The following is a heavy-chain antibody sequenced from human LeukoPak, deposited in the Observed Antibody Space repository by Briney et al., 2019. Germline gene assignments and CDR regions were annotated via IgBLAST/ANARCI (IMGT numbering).Heavy chain of an antibody. CDR2: IYYLGNT. CDR1: GGSIISSSYY. J-gene: IGHJ6*03. CDR3: ARDRFDDSSGYYYHYYYYMDV. V-gene: IGHV4-39*07. D-gene: IGHD3-22*01. Sequence: PSGTLSLTCAVSGGSIISSSYYWGWIRQPPGKGLEWIGSIYYLGNTDYNPSLKSRVTISVETSKNQFSLKLSSVTAADTAVYYCARDRFDDSSGYYYHYYYYMDVWGKGTTVTVSS.